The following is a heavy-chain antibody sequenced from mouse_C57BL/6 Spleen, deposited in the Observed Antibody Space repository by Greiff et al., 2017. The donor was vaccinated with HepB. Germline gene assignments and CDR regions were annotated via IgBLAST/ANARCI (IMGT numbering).Heavy chain of an antibody. CDR2: ISSGSSTI. D-gene: IGHD1-1*01. Sequence: DVKLVESGGGLVKPGGSLKLSCAASGFTFSDYGMHWVRQAPEKGLEWVAYISSGSSTIYYADTVKGRFTISRDNAKNTLFLQMTSLRSEDTAMYYCARRYYGHYFDYWGQGTTLTVSS. J-gene: IGHJ2*01. CDR1: GFTFSDYG. CDR3: ARRYYGHYFDY. V-gene: IGHV5-17*01.